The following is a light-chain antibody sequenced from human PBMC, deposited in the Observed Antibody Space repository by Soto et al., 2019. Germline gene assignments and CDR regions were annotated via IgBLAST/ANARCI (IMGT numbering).Light chain of an antibody. CDR2: GAS. V-gene: IGKV1-39*01. CDR1: QSINIY. CDR3: QQSYRSPYT. Sequence: IQLTQSPSSLSASVGDRVTVTCRASQSINIYLNWYQQKPGKAPTLLIYGASTLQSGGPSRFSGGGSRTDVTLTISSLQTEDFATYYCQQSYRSPYTFGQGTKLEI. J-gene: IGKJ2*01.